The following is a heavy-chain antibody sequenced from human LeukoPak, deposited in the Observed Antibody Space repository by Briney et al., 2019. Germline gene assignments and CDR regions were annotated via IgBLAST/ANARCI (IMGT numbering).Heavy chain of an antibody. CDR2: INAYNGNT. CDR3: ARDLSHHLVVIDAFDI. Sequence: ASVKVSCKASGYTFTSYAMHWVRQAPGQRLEWMGWINAYNGNTNYAQKLQGRVTMTTDTSTSTAYMELRSLRSDDTAVYYCARDLSHHLVVIDAFDIWGQGTMVTVSS. CDR1: GYTFTSYA. J-gene: IGHJ3*02. D-gene: IGHD3-22*01. V-gene: IGHV1-18*01.